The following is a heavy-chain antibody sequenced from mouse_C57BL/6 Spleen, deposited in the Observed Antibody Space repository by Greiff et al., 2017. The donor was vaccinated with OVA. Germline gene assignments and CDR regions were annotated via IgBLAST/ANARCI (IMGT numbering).Heavy chain of an antibody. CDR2: IYPRSGNT. V-gene: IGHV1-81*01. Sequence: QVQLQQSGAELARPGASVKLSCKASGYTFTSYGISWVKQRTGQGLEWIGEIYPRSGNTYYNEKFKGKATLTADKSSSTAYMELRSLTSEDSAVYFCARRDYGSSYHFDYWGQGTTLTVSS. J-gene: IGHJ2*01. CDR1: GYTFTSYG. D-gene: IGHD1-1*01. CDR3: ARRDYGSSYHFDY.